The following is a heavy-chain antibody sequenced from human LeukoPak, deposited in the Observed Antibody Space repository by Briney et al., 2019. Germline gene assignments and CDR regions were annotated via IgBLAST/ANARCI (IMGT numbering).Heavy chain of an antibody. V-gene: IGHV3-48*03. CDR3: ARASGIVATGREDWFDP. J-gene: IGHJ5*02. Sequence: GGSLRLSCAASGFTFSNYEMNWVRQAPGEGLEWVSYIRSSGSTKYYADSVKGRFTISRDDAKNSLFLQMNSLRVEDTAVYYCARASGIVATGREDWFDPWGQGTLVTVSS. CDR2: IRSSGSTK. D-gene: IGHD6-13*01. CDR1: GFTFSNYE.